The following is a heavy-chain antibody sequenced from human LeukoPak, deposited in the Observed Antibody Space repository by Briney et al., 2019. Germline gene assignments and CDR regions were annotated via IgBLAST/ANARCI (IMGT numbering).Heavy chain of an antibody. V-gene: IGHV3-23*01. J-gene: IGHJ4*02. D-gene: IGHD4-17*01. CDR1: GFTFSSHA. Sequence: GGSLRLSCAASGFTFSSHAVSWVRQAPGKGLEWVSAISGSGNSTFYANSVKGRFTISRDISKNTLYLQMNSLRAEDTAVYYCAKAPGTTVTRGFDYWGQGTLVTVSS. CDR2: ISGSGNST. CDR3: AKAPGTTVTRGFDY.